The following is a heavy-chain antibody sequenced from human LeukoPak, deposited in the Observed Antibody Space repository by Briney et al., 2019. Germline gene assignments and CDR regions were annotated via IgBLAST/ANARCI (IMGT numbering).Heavy chain of an antibody. Sequence: GGSLRLSCAASGFTFSRYAMSWVRQAPGKGLEWVSAISGSGGSTYYADSVKGRFTISRDNSKNTLYLQMNSLRAEDTAAYYCAKDHSRGHYYYYYGMDVWGQGTTVTVSS. D-gene: IGHD3-10*01. CDR2: ISGSGGST. J-gene: IGHJ6*02. V-gene: IGHV3-23*01. CDR1: GFTFSRYA. CDR3: AKDHSRGHYYYYYGMDV.